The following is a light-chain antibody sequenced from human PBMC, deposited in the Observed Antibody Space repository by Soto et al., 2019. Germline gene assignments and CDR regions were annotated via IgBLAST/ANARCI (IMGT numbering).Light chain of an antibody. CDR3: QQRSNWT. J-gene: IGKJ5*01. CDR1: ESISRW. Sequence: DIQMTQSPSTLSASVGDRVTITCRASESISRWLAWYQQKPGKPPNLLIYKASTLGSGVPSRFSGTGSGTDFTLTISSLEPEDFAVYYCQQRSNWTFGQGTRLGI. V-gene: IGKV1-5*03. CDR2: KAS.